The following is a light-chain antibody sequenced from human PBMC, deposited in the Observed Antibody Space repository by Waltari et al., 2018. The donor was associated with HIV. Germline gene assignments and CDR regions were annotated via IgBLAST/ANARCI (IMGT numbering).Light chain of an antibody. Sequence: QLVLSQSPSASASLGASVKLTCTLSSGHSSYAIAWHQQQPEKGPQYLMKVNSDGSHTTGDGIPDRFSGSSSGAERYLTISSLQSEDEADYYCQTWVTGILVFGGGTKLTVL. J-gene: IGLJ3*02. V-gene: IGLV4-69*01. CDR2: VNSDGSH. CDR1: SGHSSYA. CDR3: QTWVTGILV.